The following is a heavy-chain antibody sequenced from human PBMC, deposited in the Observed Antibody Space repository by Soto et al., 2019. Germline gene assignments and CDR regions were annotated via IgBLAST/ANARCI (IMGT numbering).Heavy chain of an antibody. CDR1: GGTFSSYA. D-gene: IGHD5-18*01. V-gene: IGHV1-69*13. Sequence: GASVKVSCKASGGTFSSYAISWVRQAPGQGLEWMGGIIPIFGTANYAQKFQGRVTITADESTSTAYMELSSLRSEDTAVYYCARDPFPWIQLWCKPTQYNWFDPWGQGTLVTVSS. CDR2: IIPIFGTA. J-gene: IGHJ5*02. CDR3: ARDPFPWIQLWCKPTQYNWFDP.